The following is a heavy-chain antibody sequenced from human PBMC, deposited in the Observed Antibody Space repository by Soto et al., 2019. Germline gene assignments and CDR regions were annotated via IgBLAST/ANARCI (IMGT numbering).Heavy chain of an antibody. V-gene: IGHV3-66*01. Sequence: EVQLVEPGGGLVQPGGSLRLSCAASGLTVSSNYMSWVRQAPGKGLEWVSVIYSGGSIYYAVSVKGRFTISSDNYNNTLYLQMNILSAEDTAVYYCARDTAFPVYSYGFLYYMDVWVKGSTVTVSS. J-gene: IGHJ6*03. CDR1: GLTVSSNY. CDR2: IYSGGSI. D-gene: IGHD5-18*01. CDR3: ARDTAFPVYSYGFLYYMDV.